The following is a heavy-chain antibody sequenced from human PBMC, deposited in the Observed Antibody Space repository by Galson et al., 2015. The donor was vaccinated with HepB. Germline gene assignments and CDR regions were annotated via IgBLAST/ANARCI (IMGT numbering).Heavy chain of an antibody. D-gene: IGHD2-2*01. Sequence: SLRLSCAAYGFIFSNAWMNWVRQAPGKGLEWVGRIKSEADGGTIDYAAPVKGRFTISRDDSKNTLYLQMKSLKTEDTAVYYCTREWAIYCSSTSCYDGFDIWGQGTMVTVSS. J-gene: IGHJ3*02. CDR2: IKSEADGGTI. V-gene: IGHV3-15*07. CDR3: TREWAIYCSSTSCYDGFDI. CDR1: GFIFSNAW.